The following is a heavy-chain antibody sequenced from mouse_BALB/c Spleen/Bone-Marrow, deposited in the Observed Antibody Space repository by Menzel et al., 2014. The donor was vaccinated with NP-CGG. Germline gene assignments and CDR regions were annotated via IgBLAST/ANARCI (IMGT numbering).Heavy chain of an antibody. CDR2: IWAGGST. CDR3: ARYGYLYAMDY. J-gene: IGHJ4*01. D-gene: IGHD2-2*01. CDR1: GFSLTSYG. V-gene: IGHV2-9*02. Sequence: VKLMESGPGLVAPSQSLSITCTVSGFSLTSYGVHWVRQPPGKGLEWLGVIWAGGSTNYNSALMSRLSISKDNSKSQVFLKMNSLQTDDTAMYYCARYGYLYAMDYWGQGTSVTVSS.